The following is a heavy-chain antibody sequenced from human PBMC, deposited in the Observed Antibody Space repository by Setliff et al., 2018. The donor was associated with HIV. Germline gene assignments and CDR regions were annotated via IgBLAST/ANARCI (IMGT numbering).Heavy chain of an antibody. D-gene: IGHD6-6*01. CDR3: ARHDGMKAARRYNNDYMDV. V-gene: IGHV4-39*01. CDR1: GGAISSRSYY. J-gene: IGHJ6*03. Sequence: SETLSLTCTVSGGAISSRSYYWGWIRQPPAKGLEWIGSIYYSGSTYSNPSLKSRVTISVDTSKNQFSLKLSSVTAADTAVYYCARHDGMKAARRYNNDYMDVWGKGTTVTVSS. CDR2: IYYSGST.